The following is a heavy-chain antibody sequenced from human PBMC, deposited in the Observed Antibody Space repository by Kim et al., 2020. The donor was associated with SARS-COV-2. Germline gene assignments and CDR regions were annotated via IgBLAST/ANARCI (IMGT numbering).Heavy chain of an antibody. CDR2: ISSNGHTI. CDR3: ARRYCSGGNCYLFADY. J-gene: IGHJ4*02. V-gene: IGHV3-11*04. CDR1: GFTFNDYY. D-gene: IGHD2-15*01. Sequence: GGSLRLSCAASGFTFNDYYMSWIRQAPGKGLEWVSYISSNGHTIYSADSVKGRFTISRDNAKNSLFLQMNSLRAEDTAVYYCARRYCSGGNCYLFADYWGQGPLVTVSS.